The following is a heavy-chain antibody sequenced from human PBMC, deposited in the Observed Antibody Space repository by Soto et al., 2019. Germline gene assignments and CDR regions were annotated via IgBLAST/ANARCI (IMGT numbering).Heavy chain of an antibody. J-gene: IGHJ4*02. D-gene: IGHD3-9*01. CDR3: AKDMNYDILTGCKADY. Sequence: GGSLRLSCAASGFTFDDYAMHWVRQAPGKGLEWVSGISWSSGSIGYADSVKGRFTISRDNAKNSLYLQMNSLRAEDTALYYCAKDMNYDILTGCKADYWGQGTLVTVSS. V-gene: IGHV3-9*01. CDR1: GFTFDDYA. CDR2: ISWSSGSI.